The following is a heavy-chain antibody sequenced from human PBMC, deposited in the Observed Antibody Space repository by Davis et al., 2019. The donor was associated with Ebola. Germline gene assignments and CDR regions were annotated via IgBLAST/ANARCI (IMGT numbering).Heavy chain of an antibody. D-gene: IGHD6-6*01. CDR2: IYSGGST. CDR1: GFTFNTYW. Sequence: PGGSLRLSCVGSGFTFNTYWMYWVRQVPGKGLEWVSVIYSGGSTYYADSVKGRFTISRDNSKNTLYLQMNSLRAEDTAVYYCAKEWVEARTFDYWGQGTLVTVSS. V-gene: IGHV3-53*01. J-gene: IGHJ4*02. CDR3: AKEWVEARTFDY.